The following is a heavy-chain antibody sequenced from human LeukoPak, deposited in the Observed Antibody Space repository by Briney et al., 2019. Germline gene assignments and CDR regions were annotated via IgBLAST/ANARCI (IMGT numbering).Heavy chain of an antibody. CDR1: GYSISSGYY. D-gene: IGHD3-10*01. Sequence: SETLSLTCAVSGYSISSGYYWGWIRQPPGKGLEWIGSIYHSGSTYYNPSLKSRVTISVDTSKNQFSLELSSVTAADTAVYYCARDSEDELLWFGAYGVDVWGKGTTVTVSS. CDR3: ARDSEDELLWFGAYGVDV. CDR2: IYHSGST. V-gene: IGHV4-38-2*02. J-gene: IGHJ6*04.